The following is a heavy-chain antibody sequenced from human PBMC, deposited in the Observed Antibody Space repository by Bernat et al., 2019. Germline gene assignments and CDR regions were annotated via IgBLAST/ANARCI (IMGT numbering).Heavy chain of an antibody. CDR1: GFTFSSYG. D-gene: IGHD6-13*01. V-gene: IGHV3-30*18. CDR2: ISYDGSNK. J-gene: IGHJ3*02. Sequence: VQLVESGVGAVQPGRSLRLSCSASGFTFSSYGMHWVRQAPGKGLEWVAVISYDGSNKYYADSVKGRFTISRDKSKNTLYLQMNSLRAEDTAVYYCAKDWVAAAGPWPPGAFDIWGRGKMVTVSS. CDR3: AKDWVAAAGPWPPGAFDI.